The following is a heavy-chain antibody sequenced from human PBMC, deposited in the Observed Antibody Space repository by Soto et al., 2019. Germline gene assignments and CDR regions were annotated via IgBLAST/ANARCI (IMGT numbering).Heavy chain of an antibody. D-gene: IGHD6-19*01. CDR3: ARFTGYSSGWYYFDY. J-gene: IGHJ4*02. CDR1: GGSISDYY. Sequence: TLSLTCSVSGGSISDYYWSWIRQPPGKALEWLALIDWDDDKYYSTSLKTRLTISKDTSKNQVVLTMTNMDPVDTATYYCARFTGYSSGWYYFDYWGQGTLVTVS. V-gene: IGHV2-70*18. CDR2: IDWDDDK.